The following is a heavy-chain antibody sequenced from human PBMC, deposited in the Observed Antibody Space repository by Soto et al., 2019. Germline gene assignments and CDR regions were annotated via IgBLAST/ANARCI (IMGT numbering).Heavy chain of an antibody. CDR2: IIPIFGTA. J-gene: IGHJ1*01. V-gene: IGHV1-69*13. D-gene: IGHD6-13*01. CDR1: GGTFSSYA. CDR3: ARGKIAAAGTSEYFQH. Sequence: SVKVSCKASGGTFSSYAISWVRQAPGQGLEWMGGIIPIFGTANYAQKFQGRVTITADESTSTAYMELSSLRSEDTAVYYCARGKIAAAGTSEYFQHWGQGTLVTVCS.